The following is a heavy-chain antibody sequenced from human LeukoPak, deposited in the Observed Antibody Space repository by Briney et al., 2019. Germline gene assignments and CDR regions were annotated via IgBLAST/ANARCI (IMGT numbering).Heavy chain of an antibody. J-gene: IGHJ6*02. CDR2: TGFRSGT. Sequence: GGSLRLSCAASGFAFSNYAMNWVRQAPGKGLEWVSATGFRSGTQYADSVKGRFTISRDNSKNTLYLQMNSLRAEDTAVYYCAREDIVVVPAAMGYYYYGMDVWGQGTTVTVSS. V-gene: IGHV3-23*01. D-gene: IGHD2-2*01. CDR1: GFAFSNYA. CDR3: AREDIVVVPAAMGYYYYGMDV.